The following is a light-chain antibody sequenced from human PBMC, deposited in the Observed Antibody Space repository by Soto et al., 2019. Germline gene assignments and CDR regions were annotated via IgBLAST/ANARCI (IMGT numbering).Light chain of an antibody. CDR3: QQYTSYSWT. V-gene: IGKV1-5*01. CDR2: DAS. CDR1: QSINSW. J-gene: IGKJ1*01. Sequence: DIEMTQSPSTLSSSVGDRATITCRASQSINSWFAWYQQKPGKPPQILIYDASTLNSGVPSRFIASGSGTEFTLIISSLQPDDFATYYRQQYTSYSWTFGQGTKVEI.